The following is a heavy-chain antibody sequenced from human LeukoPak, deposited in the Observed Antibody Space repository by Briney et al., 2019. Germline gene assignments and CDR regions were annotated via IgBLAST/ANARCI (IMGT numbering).Heavy chain of an antibody. Sequence: ASVTVSCKASGYTFTYRYLHWVRQAPGQALEWMGWITPFNGNTNYAQKFQDRVTITRDRSMSTAYMELSSLRSEDTAMYYCASSGGLKYYFDYWGQGTLVTVSS. CDR1: GYTFTYRY. V-gene: IGHV1-45*02. CDR2: ITPFNGNT. J-gene: IGHJ4*02. CDR3: ASSGGLKYYFDY. D-gene: IGHD1-14*01.